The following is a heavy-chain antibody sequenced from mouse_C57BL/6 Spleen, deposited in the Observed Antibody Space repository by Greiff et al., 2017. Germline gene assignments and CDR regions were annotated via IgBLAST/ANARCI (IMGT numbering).Heavy chain of an antibody. Sequence: VQLQEPGPELVRPGSSVKLSCKASGYTFTSFWMHWVKQRPIQGLERIGNIDTSDSETHYNQTFKAKATLTVDKSSSTAYMQLSSLTSEDSAVYYCARSYGMRYWYFDVWGTGTTVTVAS. J-gene: IGHJ1*03. CDR1: GYTFTSFW. V-gene: IGHV1-52*01. CDR3: ARSYGMRYWYFDV. D-gene: IGHD1-1*01. CDR2: IDTSDSET.